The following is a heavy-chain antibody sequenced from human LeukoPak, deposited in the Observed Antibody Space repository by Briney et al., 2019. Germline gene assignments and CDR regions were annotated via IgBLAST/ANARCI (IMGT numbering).Heavy chain of an antibody. Sequence: SQTLSLTCAISGDSVSSNSAAWTWISQSPSRGLEWLGRTYYRSKWYTYYAVSVKSRITINPDTSKNQFSLQLYSVTPDDTAVYYCARGYSGYLVNWGQGTLVTVSS. CDR1: GDSVSSNSAA. CDR2: TYYRSKWYT. J-gene: IGHJ4*02. D-gene: IGHD5-12*01. V-gene: IGHV6-1*01. CDR3: ARGYSGYLVN.